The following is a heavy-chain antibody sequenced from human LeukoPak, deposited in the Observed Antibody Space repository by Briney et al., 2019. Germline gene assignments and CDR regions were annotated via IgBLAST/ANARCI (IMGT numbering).Heavy chain of an antibody. CDR3: VKARYSSTWEPFGY. CDR2: ISGNGGST. D-gene: IGHD6-13*01. J-gene: IGHJ4*02. V-gene: IGHV3-64D*09. CDR1: GFTFSSYA. Sequence: GGSLRLSCSASGFTFSSYAMHWVRQAPGKGLEYVSSISGNGGSTYYADSVKGRFTISRDNSENTVYLQMSSLRAEDTAVYYCVKARYSSTWEPFGYWGQGTLVTVSS.